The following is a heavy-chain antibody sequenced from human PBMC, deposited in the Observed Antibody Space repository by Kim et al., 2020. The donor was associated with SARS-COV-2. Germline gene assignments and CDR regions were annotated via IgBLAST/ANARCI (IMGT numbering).Heavy chain of an antibody. D-gene: IGHD7-27*01. CDR3: ARLGTDY. CDR2: NVDP. J-gene: IGHJ4*02. V-gene: IGHV1-18*01. Sequence: NVDPYYAQKLQGRVNLTTDTSTSTAYMEVRSLRSDDTAVYYCARLGTDYWGQGTLVTVSS.